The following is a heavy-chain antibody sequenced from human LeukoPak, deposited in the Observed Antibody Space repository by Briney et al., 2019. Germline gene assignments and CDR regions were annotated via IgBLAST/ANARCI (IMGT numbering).Heavy chain of an antibody. J-gene: IGHJ4*02. Sequence: PGGSLRLSCVASGFTLATYRTHWVRQHPGKGLVWVSRINSDGRNAVYADSVKGRFTFSRDIATNTLFLQMNSVRVEDTAVYYCGREAHCGTDCSFYADYWGQGTLVTVSS. CDR3: GREAHCGTDCSFYADY. D-gene: IGHD2-21*02. CDR1: GFTLATYR. CDR2: INSDGRNA. V-gene: IGHV3-74*01.